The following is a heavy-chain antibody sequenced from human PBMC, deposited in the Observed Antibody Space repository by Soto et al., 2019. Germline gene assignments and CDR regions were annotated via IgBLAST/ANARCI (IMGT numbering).Heavy chain of an antibody. D-gene: IGHD1-1*01. J-gene: IGHJ4*02. V-gene: IGHV1-18*01. CDR1: GYAFTTYG. CDR2: ISAHNGNT. Sequence: QVHLVQSGAEVKKPGASVKVSCKGSGYAFTTYGITWVRQAPGQGLEWMGWISAHNGNTNYAQKLQGRVTVTRDTSTGPAYMELRSLRPDVTAVYYCARGRYGDYWGQGAVVTVSS. CDR3: ARGRYGDY.